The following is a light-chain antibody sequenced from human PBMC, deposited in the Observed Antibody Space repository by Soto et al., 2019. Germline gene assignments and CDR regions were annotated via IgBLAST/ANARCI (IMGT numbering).Light chain of an antibody. CDR1: SCDVGAYKY. Sequence: QSVLTQPASVSGSPGQSITISCTGTSCDVGAYKYVSWYQQHPGKAPKVVIYEVTNRPSGVSTRFSGSKSGNTASLTISGLQADDEADYYCSSYTRSGTQVFGTGTKVTVL. CDR2: EVT. CDR3: SSYTRSGTQV. J-gene: IGLJ1*01. V-gene: IGLV2-14*01.